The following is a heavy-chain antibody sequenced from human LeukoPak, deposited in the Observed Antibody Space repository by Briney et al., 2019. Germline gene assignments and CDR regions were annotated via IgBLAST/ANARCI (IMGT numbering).Heavy chain of an antibody. CDR1: GFTFTSSA. Sequence: SVKVSCKASGFTFTSSAMQWVRQARGQRLEWIGWIVVGSGNTNYAQKFQERVTITRDMSTSTAYMGLSSLRSEDTAVYYCAADSSGYYSFDPWGQGTLVTVSS. CDR3: AADSSGYYSFDP. V-gene: IGHV1-58*02. D-gene: IGHD3-22*01. CDR2: IVVGSGNT. J-gene: IGHJ5*02.